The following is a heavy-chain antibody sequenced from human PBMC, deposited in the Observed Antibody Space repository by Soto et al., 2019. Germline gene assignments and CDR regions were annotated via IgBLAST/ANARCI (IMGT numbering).Heavy chain of an antibody. CDR2: ISAYNGNT. J-gene: IGHJ6*03. CDR1: GYTFTSYG. V-gene: IGHV1-18*01. D-gene: IGHD6-13*01. CDR3: AREFAGAAAGHTPYYYYYMDV. Sequence: ASVKVSCKASGYTFTSYGISCGRQAPGQGLEWMGWISAYNGNTNYAQKLQGRVTMTTDTSTSTAYMELRSLRSDDTAVYYCAREFAGAAAGHTPYYYYYMDVWGTGTTVTVSS.